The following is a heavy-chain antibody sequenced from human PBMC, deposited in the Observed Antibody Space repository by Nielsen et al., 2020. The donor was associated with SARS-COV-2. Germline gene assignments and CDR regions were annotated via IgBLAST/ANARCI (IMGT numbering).Heavy chain of an antibody. D-gene: IGHD2-2*01. CDR2: IKSKTDGGTT. V-gene: IGHV3-15*01. CDR1: GFTFSNAW. CDR3: AREYQLLLAYFDY. J-gene: IGHJ4*02. Sequence: GESLKISCAASGFTFSNAWMSWVRQAPGKGLEWVGRIKSKTDGGTTDYAAPVKGRFTISRDDSKNTLYLQMNSLKTEDTAVYYCAREYQLLLAYFDYWGQGTLVTVSS.